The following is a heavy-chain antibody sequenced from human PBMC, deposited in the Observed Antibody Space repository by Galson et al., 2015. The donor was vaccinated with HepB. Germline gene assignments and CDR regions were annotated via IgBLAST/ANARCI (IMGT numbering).Heavy chain of an antibody. D-gene: IGHD6-19*01. J-gene: IGHJ4*02. CDR3: ARDKIAVRFDY. V-gene: IGHV3-48*01. CDR1: GFSFSSYS. Sequence: SLRLSCAASGFSFSSYSMNWVRQAPGKGLEWVSYISSSNNTIYYADSVKGRFTISRDNAKNSLYLQMNSLRAEDTAVYYCARDKIAVRFDYWGQGNLVTVSS. CDR2: ISSSNNTI.